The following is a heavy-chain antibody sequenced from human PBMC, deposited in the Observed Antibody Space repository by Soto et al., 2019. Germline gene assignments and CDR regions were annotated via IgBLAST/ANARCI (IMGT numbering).Heavy chain of an antibody. CDR2: IVVGSGNT. J-gene: IGHJ6*02. Sequence: SVKVSCKASGFTFTSSAVQWVRQARGQRLEWIGWIVVGSGNTNYAQKFQERVTITRDMSTSTAYMELSSLRSEDTAVYYCAAAQGSNECGSGSYYYYGMDVWGQGTTVTVAS. D-gene: IGHD3-3*01. CDR3: AAAQGSNECGSGSYYYYGMDV. V-gene: IGHV1-58*01. CDR1: GFTFTSSA.